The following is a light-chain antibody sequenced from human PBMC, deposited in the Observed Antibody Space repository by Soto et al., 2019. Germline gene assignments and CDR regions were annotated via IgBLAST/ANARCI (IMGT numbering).Light chain of an antibody. Sequence: ESVLTQSPGTLSLSPGERATLSCRVTQSVSSRYLAWYQQKPGQAPRLLIYAASSSATGVPDRFRGSGSGTEFPLAISGLEPEDLAVYYCQLYDISPLFTLGQGTRGEI. J-gene: IGKJ2*01. CDR2: AAS. CDR1: QSVSSRY. CDR3: QLYDISPLFT. V-gene: IGKV3-20*01.